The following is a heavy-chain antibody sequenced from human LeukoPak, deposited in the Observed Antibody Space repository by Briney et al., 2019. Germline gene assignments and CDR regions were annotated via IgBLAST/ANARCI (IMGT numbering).Heavy chain of an antibody. Sequence: PGGSLRLSCAASEFTFSSYEMNWVRQAPGKGLEWISYISSSGSTTYYADSVKGRFTISRDNAKSSLYLQMNSLRAEDTAIYFCVAHNSRWGQGTLVTVSS. D-gene: IGHD2/OR15-2a*01. CDR3: VAHNSR. CDR2: ISSSGSTT. CDR1: EFTFSSYE. J-gene: IGHJ4*02. V-gene: IGHV3-48*03.